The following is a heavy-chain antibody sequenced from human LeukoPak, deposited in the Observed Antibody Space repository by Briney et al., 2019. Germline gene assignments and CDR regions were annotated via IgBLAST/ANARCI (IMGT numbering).Heavy chain of an antibody. CDR2: IKQDGSDK. V-gene: IGHV3-7*01. CDR1: GFRISSYW. CDR3: ASQETTDYSGWFY. Sequence: GGSLRLSCAATGFRISSYWMSWVRQAPGKGLEWVANIKQDGSDKYYVDSVKGRFTISRDNGKNSLYLQMNSLRAEDTAVYYCASQETTDYSGWFYWGQGTLVTVSS. J-gene: IGHJ4*02. D-gene: IGHD4/OR15-4a*01.